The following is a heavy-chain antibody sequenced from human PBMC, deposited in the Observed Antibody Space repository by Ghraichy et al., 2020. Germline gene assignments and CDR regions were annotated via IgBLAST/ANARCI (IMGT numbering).Heavy chain of an antibody. V-gene: IGHV3-21*01. CDR3: ARDGLWGSQSYYFDY. Sequence: GGSLRLSCAASGFTFSSYSMNWVRQAPGKGLEWVSSISSSSSYIYYADSVKGRFTISRDNAKNSLYLQMNSLRAEDTAVYYCARDGLWGSQSYYFDYWGQGTLVTVSS. CDR1: GFTFSSYS. CDR2: ISSSSSYI. D-gene: IGHD3-16*01. J-gene: IGHJ4*02.